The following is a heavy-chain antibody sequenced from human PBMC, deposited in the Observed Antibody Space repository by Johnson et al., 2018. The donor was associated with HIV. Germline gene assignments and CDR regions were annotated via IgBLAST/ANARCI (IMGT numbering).Heavy chain of an antibody. J-gene: IGHJ3*02. CDR2: ISDDISSR. CDR1: GFTFSSFA. Sequence: QVQLVESGGGVVQPGRSLRLSCAASGFTFSSFAMHWVRQTPGKGLEWVAVISDDISSRYYVDSVKGRFSISRDNSNNTLYLQMSSLRDDDTAMYYCAREGLFSDAFDIWGQGTMVTVSS. D-gene: IGHD3-3*01. V-gene: IGHV3-30*04. CDR3: AREGLFSDAFDI.